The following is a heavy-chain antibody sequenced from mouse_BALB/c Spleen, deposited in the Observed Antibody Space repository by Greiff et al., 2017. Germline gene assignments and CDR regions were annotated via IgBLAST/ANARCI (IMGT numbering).Heavy chain of an antibody. CDR3: VRQGGNYRAY. V-gene: IGHV10-1*02. Sequence: EVQLQESGGGLVQPKGSLKLSCAASGFTFNTYAMNWVRQAPGKGLEWVARIRSKSNNYATYYADSVKDRFTISRDDSQSMLYLQMNNLKTEDTAMYYCVRQGGNYRAYWGQGTLVTVSA. D-gene: IGHD2-1*01. CDR1: GFTFNTYA. J-gene: IGHJ3*01. CDR2: IRSKSNNYAT.